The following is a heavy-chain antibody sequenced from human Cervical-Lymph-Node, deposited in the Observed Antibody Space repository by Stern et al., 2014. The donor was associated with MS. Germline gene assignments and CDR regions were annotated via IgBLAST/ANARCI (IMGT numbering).Heavy chain of an antibody. CDR3: ARAHDYGGPFDY. V-gene: IGHV2-70*01. D-gene: IGHD4-23*01. CDR2: IDWDDDK. J-gene: IGHJ4*02. CDR1: GFSLSTSGMC. Sequence: QVTLKESGPALVKPTQTLALTCTFSGFSLSTSGMCVSWIRQPPGKALEWLALIDWDDDKYYSTSLKTRLTISKDTSKNQVVLTMTNMDPVDTATYYCARAHDYGGPFDYWGQGTLVTVSS.